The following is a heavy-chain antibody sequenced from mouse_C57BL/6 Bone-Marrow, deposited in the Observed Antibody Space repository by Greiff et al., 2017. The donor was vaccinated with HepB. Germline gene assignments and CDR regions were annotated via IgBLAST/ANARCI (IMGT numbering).Heavy chain of an antibody. CDR1: GFSLTSYG. J-gene: IGHJ3*01. CDR2: IWSGGST. CDR3: ASLIYYYGSSLFAY. V-gene: IGHV2-2*01. D-gene: IGHD1-1*01. Sequence: QVQLQQSGPGLVQPSQSLSITCTVSGFSLTSYGIHWVRQSPGKGLEWLGVIWSGGSTDYNAAFISRLSISKDNSKSQVFFKMNSLQADDTAIYYCASLIYYYGSSLFAYWGQGTLVTVSA.